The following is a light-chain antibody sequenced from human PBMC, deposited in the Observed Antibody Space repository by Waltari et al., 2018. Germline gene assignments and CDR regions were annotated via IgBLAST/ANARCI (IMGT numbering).Light chain of an antibody. Sequence: DIQMTQSPFTLSASVGDRVIITCRASQSLSNWLAWYQHKPGKAPKLLFYKASTLASGVPSRFGGSGSGTDFSLTISSLQPDDFATYYCQQYNSYSLLTFGGGTKVEIK. CDR3: QQYNSYSLLT. CDR1: QSLSNW. CDR2: KAS. J-gene: IGKJ4*01. V-gene: IGKV1-5*03.